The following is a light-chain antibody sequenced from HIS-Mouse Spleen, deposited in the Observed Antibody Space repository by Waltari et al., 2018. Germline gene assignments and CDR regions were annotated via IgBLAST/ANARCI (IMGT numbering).Light chain of an antibody. CDR1: NIGSKS. CDR3: QVWDSSSDHVV. J-gene: IGLJ2*01. V-gene: IGLV3-21*03. CDR2: DDS. Sequence: SYVLTQPPSVSVAPGTTARLTCGGNNIGSKSVHLYQQKPGQAPVLVVYDDSDRPSGIPERFSGSNSGNTATLTISRVEAGDEADYYCQVWDSSSDHVVFGGGTKLTVL.